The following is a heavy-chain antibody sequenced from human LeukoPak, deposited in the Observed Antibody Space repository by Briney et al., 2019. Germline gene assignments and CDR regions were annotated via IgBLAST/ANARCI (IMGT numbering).Heavy chain of an antibody. Sequence: PGGSLRLSCAASGFTFSTYEMNWVRQAPGKGLEWVSYISSSGSTRYYAESVKGRFTISRDNAKKSLYLQMNSLRAEDTAVYYCAKDFVVVPGNVNYFDYWGQGTLVTVSS. CDR3: AKDFVVVPGNVNYFDY. CDR1: GFTFSTYE. J-gene: IGHJ4*02. V-gene: IGHV3-48*03. CDR2: ISSSGSTR. D-gene: IGHD2-21*02.